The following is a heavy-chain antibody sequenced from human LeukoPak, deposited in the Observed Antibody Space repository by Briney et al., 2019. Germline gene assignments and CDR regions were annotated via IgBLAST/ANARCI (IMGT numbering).Heavy chain of an antibody. V-gene: IGHV4-59*11. CDR3: AREALVGANYVVDY. CDR1: GVSITHY. D-gene: IGHD1-26*01. CDR2: INYSGST. Sequence: SETLSLTCTVSGVSITHYWGWIRQPPGKGLEWIGYINYSGSTNNNPSLKSRVTMSLDSSKNQFSLKLSSVTAADTAVYYRAREALVGANYVVDYWGQGTLVTVSS. J-gene: IGHJ4*02.